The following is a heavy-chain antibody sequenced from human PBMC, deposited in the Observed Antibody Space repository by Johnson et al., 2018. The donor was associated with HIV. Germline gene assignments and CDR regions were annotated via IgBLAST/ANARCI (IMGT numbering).Heavy chain of an antibody. V-gene: IGHV3-30*04. J-gene: IGHJ3*02. D-gene: IGHD3-3*01. CDR2: ISYDGSIK. CDR1: GFTFSSYA. Sequence: QELLVESGGGVVQPGRSLRLSCAASGFTFSSYAMHWVRQAPGKGLEWVAVISYDGSIKYYGDSVKGRFTISRDNSKNTLYLQMNSLRVEDTAVYYCARDALLRFLEWFIWGQGTMVTVSS. CDR3: ARDALLRFLEWFI.